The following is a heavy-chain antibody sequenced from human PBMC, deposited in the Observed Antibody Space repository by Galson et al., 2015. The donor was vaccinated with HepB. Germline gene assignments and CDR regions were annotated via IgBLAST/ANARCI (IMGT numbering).Heavy chain of an antibody. D-gene: IGHD4-23*01. V-gene: IGHV1-69*06. CDR3: ARGTTMVTPGNYFYYMDV. CDR2: VIPVFGTS. Sequence: SVKVSCKAPGGTFSDYPIIWVRQAPGQGLEWMGGVIPVFGTSKYAQKFQGRVTINADKSTTTAYMELRNLRSEDTALYFCARGTTMVTPGNYFYYMDVWGKGTSVTVSS. J-gene: IGHJ6*03. CDR1: GGTFSDYP.